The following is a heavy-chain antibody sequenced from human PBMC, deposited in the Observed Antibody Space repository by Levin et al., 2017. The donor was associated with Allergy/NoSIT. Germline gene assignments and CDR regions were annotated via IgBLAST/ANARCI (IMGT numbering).Heavy chain of an antibody. Sequence: GESLKISCKGSGYSFTSYWIGWVRQMPGKGLEWMGIIYPGDSDTRYSPSFQGQVTISADKSISTAYLQWSSLKASDTAMYYCARPLAGTAMVTDGMDVWGQGTTVTVSS. CDR2: IYPGDSDT. V-gene: IGHV5-51*01. CDR1: GYSFTSYW. J-gene: IGHJ6*02. D-gene: IGHD5-18*01. CDR3: ARPLAGTAMVTDGMDV.